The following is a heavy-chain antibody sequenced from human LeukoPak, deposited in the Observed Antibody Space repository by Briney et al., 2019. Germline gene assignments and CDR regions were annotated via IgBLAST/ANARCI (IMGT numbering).Heavy chain of an antibody. CDR3: TRDRGWQQFDY. V-gene: IGHV3-7*01. D-gene: IGHD5-24*01. CDR2: IKQDGSEI. CDR1: GFTFSSYW. Sequence: PGGSLRLSCAASGFTFSSYWMSWVRQAPGKGLEWVANIKQDGSEICYVDYVKGRFTISRDNAKNSLYLQMSSLRDDDTAVYYCTRDRGWQQFDYWGQGTLVTVSS. J-gene: IGHJ4*02.